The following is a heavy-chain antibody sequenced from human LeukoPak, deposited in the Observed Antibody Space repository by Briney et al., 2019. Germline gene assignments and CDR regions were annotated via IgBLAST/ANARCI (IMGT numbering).Heavy chain of an antibody. CDR2: ISGSGGST. CDR3: ARGSGWYGYFDY. D-gene: IGHD6-19*01. V-gene: IGHV3-23*01. J-gene: IGHJ4*02. Sequence: GGSLRPSCAASGFTFSDFAMSWVRQPPGKGLEWVSAISGSGGSTYYADSVKGRFTISRDNSKITLYLQMNSLRAEDTAVYYCARGSGWYGYFDYWGLGTLVAVSS. CDR1: GFTFSDFA.